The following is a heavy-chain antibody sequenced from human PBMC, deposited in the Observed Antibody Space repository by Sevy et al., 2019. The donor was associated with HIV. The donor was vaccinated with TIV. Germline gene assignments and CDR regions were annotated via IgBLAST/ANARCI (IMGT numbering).Heavy chain of an antibody. Sequence: GGALRLSCAASGFTFSDYYMSWIRQAPGKGLEWVSYISSSGSTIYYADSVKGRFTISRDNAKNSLYLQMNSLRAEDTAVYYCAREGKAAIYGPDAFDIWGQGTMVTVSS. V-gene: IGHV3-11*01. D-gene: IGHD2-2*01. CDR2: ISSSGSTI. J-gene: IGHJ3*02. CDR3: AREGKAAIYGPDAFDI. CDR1: GFTFSDYY.